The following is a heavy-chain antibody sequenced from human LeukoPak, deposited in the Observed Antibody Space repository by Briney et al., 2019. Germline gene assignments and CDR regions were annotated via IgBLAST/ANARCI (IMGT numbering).Heavy chain of an antibody. D-gene: IGHD4-23*01. CDR2: IYYSGST. Sequence: SETLSLTCTVSGGSISSGDYYWSWVRQPPGKGLEWIGYIYYSGSTYYNPSLKSRVTISVDTSKNQFSLKLSSVTAADTAVYYCAREIVGYGGNSEWSRSRWFDPWGQGTLVTVSS. CDR3: AREIVGYGGNSEWSRSRWFDP. CDR1: GGSISSGDYY. V-gene: IGHV4-30-4*01. J-gene: IGHJ5*02.